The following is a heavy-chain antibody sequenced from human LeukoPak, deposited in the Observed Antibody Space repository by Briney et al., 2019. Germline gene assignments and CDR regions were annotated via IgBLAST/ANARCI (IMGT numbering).Heavy chain of an antibody. V-gene: IGHV3-23*01. D-gene: IGHD2-2*01. CDR2: ISASGHYI. CDR3: ARDGSWGDYQFYLYMDV. CDR1: GFTFRSFA. J-gene: IGHJ6*03. Sequence: PGGSLRLSCEASGFTFRSFAMSWVRQAPGKGLEWLSGISASGHYIYNADSVKGRFTISRDNSKNTLYIEINSLRAEDTAVYYCARDGSWGDYQFYLYMDVWGKGTTVTVSS.